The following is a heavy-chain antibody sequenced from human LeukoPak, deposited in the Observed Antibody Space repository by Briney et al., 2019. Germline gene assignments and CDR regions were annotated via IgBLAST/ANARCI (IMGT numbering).Heavy chain of an antibody. D-gene: IGHD6-13*01. J-gene: IGHJ6*03. CDR2: INPNSGGT. CDR3: ARDGAAAGTIYYYMDV. Sequence: ASVKVSCKASGYTFTGYYMHWVRQAPGQGLEWMGWINPNSGGTNYAQKFQGRVTMTRDTSISTAYMELSRLRSDDTAVYYCARDGAAAGTIYYYMDVWGKGTTVTVSS. CDR1: GYTFTGYY. V-gene: IGHV1-2*02.